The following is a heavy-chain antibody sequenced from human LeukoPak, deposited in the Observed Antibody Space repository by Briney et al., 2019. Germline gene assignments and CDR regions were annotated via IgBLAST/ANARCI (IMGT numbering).Heavy chain of an antibody. D-gene: IGHD1-14*01. V-gene: IGHV1-2*02. CDR2: INPNSGGT. CDR3: AREVSSGTEYYYYYYGMDV. J-gene: IGHJ6*02. CDR1: GYIFTGYY. Sequence: ASVKVSCKASGYIFTGYYMHGVRQAPGQGLEWMGWINPNSGGTNYAQKFQGRVTMTRDTSISTAYMKLSRLRSDNTAVYYCAREVSSGTEYYYYYYGMDVWGQGTTVTVSS.